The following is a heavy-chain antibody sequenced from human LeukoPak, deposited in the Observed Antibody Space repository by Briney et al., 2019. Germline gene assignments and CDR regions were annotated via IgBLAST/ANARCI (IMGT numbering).Heavy chain of an antibody. J-gene: IGHJ4*02. D-gene: IGHD3-22*01. CDR3: AKWAPGYSSGYGLDF. V-gene: IGHV3-23*01. CDR2: ISGGGGGT. CDR1: GFTFSNYA. Sequence: GGSLRLSCAASGFTFSNYAMTWVRQAPGKGLEWVSDISGGGGGTFYADSVKGRFTISRDNSKNTLYLQMNSLRAEGTAVYYCAKWAPGYSSGYGLDFWGQGTLVTVS.